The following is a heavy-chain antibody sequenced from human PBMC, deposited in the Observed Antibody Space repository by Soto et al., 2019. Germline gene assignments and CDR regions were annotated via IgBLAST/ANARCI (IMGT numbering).Heavy chain of an antibody. CDR1: GFTFSSYG. CDR2: ISYDGSNK. Sequence: QVQLVESGGGVVQPGRSLRLSCAASGFTFSSYGMHWVRQAPGKGLEWVAAISYDGSNKYYADSVKGRFTISRDNSKNTLYLQMNSLRAEDTAVYYCAKDRNVLRFLEWLYYFDYWGQGTLVTVSS. D-gene: IGHD3-3*01. CDR3: AKDRNVLRFLEWLYYFDY. V-gene: IGHV3-30*18. J-gene: IGHJ4*02.